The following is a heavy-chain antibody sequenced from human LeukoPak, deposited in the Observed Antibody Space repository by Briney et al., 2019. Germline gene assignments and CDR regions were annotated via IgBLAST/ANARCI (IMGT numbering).Heavy chain of an antibody. J-gene: IGHJ5*02. Sequence: PSQTLSLTCTVSGGSISSGGYYWSWIRQHPGKGLEWIGYIYYSGSTNYNPSLKSRVTISVDTSKNQFSLKLSSVTAADTAVYYCARVRTTVTTYNWFDPWGQGTLVTVSS. V-gene: IGHV4-31*03. CDR2: IYYSGST. D-gene: IGHD4-17*01. CDR1: GGSISSGGYY. CDR3: ARVRTTVTTYNWFDP.